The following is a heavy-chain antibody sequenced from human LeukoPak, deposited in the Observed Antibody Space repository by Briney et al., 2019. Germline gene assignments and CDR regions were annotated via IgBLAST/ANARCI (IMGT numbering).Heavy chain of an antibody. D-gene: IGHD3-16*02. Sequence: PGGSLRLSCAASGFTFSSYWMHWVRQAPGKGLVWVSRINSDGSRTSYADSVKGRFTISTDNAKNTLYLQMNSLRAEDTAVYYCARAFAPFYVWGSYRPPDSLDYWGQGTLVTFFS. CDR2: INSDGSRT. CDR1: GFTFSSYW. V-gene: IGHV3-74*01. J-gene: IGHJ4*02. CDR3: ARAFAPFYVWGSYRPPDSLDY.